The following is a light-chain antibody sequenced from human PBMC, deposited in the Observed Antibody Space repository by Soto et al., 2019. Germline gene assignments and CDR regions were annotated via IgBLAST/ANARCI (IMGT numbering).Light chain of an antibody. CDR2: GAS. Sequence: EIVLTQSPGTLSLSPGERATLSCRASQSISSSYLAWHQQKSGQAPRLLIYGASSRATGIPDRFSGSGSGTDFTLTISRLEPEDFAVYYCQQYGMSPWTFGQGTKVEIK. J-gene: IGKJ1*01. CDR3: QQYGMSPWT. V-gene: IGKV3-20*01. CDR1: QSISSSY.